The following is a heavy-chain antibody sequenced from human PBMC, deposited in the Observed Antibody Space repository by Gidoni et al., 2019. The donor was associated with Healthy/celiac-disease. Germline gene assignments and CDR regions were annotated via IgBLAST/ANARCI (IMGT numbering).Heavy chain of an antibody. CDR3: AAVLRYFGGWFDP. Sequence: QLQLQESGPGLVQPSETLSPPCTVAGGSISSSSYYWGWVRQPPGKWLEWIGSIDYSGSPDYNPSLKSRVTISVDTSKNQFSLKLSSVTAADTAVYYCAAVLRYFGGWFDPWGQGTLVTVSS. CDR2: IDYSGSP. D-gene: IGHD3-9*01. CDR1: GGSISSSSYY. J-gene: IGHJ5*02. V-gene: IGHV4-39*01.